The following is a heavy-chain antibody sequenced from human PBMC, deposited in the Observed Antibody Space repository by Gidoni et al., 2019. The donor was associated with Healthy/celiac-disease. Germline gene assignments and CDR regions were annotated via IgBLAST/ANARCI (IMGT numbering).Heavy chain of an antibody. D-gene: IGHD1-26*01. Sequence: EVQLVESGGGLVQPGRSLRLSFAASGFPFDDYAMHWVRQAPGKGLEWVSGISWNSGSIGYADSVKGRFTISRDNAKNSLYLQMNSLRAEDTALYYCAKEKSGSYPRFDYWGQGTLVTVSS. V-gene: IGHV3-9*01. J-gene: IGHJ4*02. CDR2: ISWNSGSI. CDR3: AKEKSGSYPRFDY. CDR1: GFPFDDYA.